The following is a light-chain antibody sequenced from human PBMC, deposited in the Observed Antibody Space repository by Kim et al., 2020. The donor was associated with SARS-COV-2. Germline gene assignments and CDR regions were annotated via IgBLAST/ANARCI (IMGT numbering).Light chain of an antibody. CDR2: GAS. CDR1: QDIRDD. CDR3: LQHSTYPIT. Sequence: ASGGDRVTITCRASQDIRDDLGWYQQKPGRAPKRLIYGASSLLSGVPSRFSGSGSGTEFTLTISSVQPEDFATYFCLQHSTYPITFGQGTRLEIK. J-gene: IGKJ5*01. V-gene: IGKV1-17*01.